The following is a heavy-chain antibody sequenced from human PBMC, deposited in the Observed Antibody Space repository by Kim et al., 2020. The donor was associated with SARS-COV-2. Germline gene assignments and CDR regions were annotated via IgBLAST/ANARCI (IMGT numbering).Heavy chain of an antibody. CDR1: GFTFSSYA. J-gene: IGHJ5*02. CDR3: AKEVQRITMVRGVRWFDP. Sequence: GGSLRLSCAASGFTFSSYAMSWVRQAPGKGLEWVSAISGSCGSTYYADSVKGRFTISRDNSKNTLYLQMNSLRAEDTAVYYCAKEVQRITMVRGVRWFDPWGQGTLVTVSS. V-gene: IGHV3-23*01. D-gene: IGHD3-10*01. CDR2: ISGSCGST.